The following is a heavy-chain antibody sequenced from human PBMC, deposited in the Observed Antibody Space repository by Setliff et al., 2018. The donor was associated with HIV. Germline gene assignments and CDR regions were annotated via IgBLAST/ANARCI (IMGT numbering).Heavy chain of an antibody. CDR1: GYTFTSYD. Sequence: GASVKVSCKASGYTFTSYDINWVRQATGQGLEWMGWMNPNSGNTGYAQKFQGRVAMTRNTSISTAYMELSSLRSEDTAVYYCARDLRNPRIAVAGFFDYWGQGTLVTVSS. CDR2: MNPNSGNT. CDR3: ARDLRNPRIAVAGFFDY. J-gene: IGHJ4*02. D-gene: IGHD6-19*01. V-gene: IGHV1-8*02.